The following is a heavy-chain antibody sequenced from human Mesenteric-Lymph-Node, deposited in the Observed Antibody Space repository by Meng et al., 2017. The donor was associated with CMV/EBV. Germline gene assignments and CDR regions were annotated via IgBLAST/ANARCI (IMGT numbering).Heavy chain of an antibody. V-gene: IGHV4-34*01. CDR1: GGSFSDYY. CDR2: VPPSGST. D-gene: IGHD4-11*01. CDR3: SRGSDHSKAGDL. Sequence: TYSFYGGSFSDYYWSWLRPPPGKGLEWIGAVPPSGSTYYNPSLKSRVAISVDTSKNQFSLTLSSVTAADTAVYHCSRGSDHSKAGDLWGQGTLVTVSS. J-gene: IGHJ4*02.